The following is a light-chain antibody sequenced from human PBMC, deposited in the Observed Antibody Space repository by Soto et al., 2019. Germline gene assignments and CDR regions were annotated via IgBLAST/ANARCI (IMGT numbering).Light chain of an antibody. Sequence: DIQMTQSPSSLSASIGDSVTITCRASQTIIGYLNWFQQKPGKAPKLLIYDASNLETGVPSRFSGSASGTDFTFTISSLQPEDIATYYCQQYDNLPLTFGGGTKVDIK. CDR1: QTIIGY. J-gene: IGKJ4*01. V-gene: IGKV1-33*01. CDR3: QQYDNLPLT. CDR2: DAS.